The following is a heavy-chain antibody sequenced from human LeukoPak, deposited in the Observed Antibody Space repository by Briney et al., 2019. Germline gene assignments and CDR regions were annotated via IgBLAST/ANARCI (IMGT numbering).Heavy chain of an antibody. J-gene: IGHJ3*02. CDR3: GRDLGMTSMDI. CDR2: MYAGGTT. CDR1: GFSVSDNY. V-gene: IGHV3-66*01. Sequence: PGGSLRLSCAASGFSVSDNYMSWVRQAPGKGLDWISIMYAGGTTHYSDSVKGRFTISRDNAKNTLYLQMNSLGAQDPAVYYCGRDLGMTSMDIWGQGTMVTVSS. D-gene: IGHD2-21*02.